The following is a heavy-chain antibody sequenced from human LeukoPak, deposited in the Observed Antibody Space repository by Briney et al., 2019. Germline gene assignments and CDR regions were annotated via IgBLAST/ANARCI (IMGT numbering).Heavy chain of an antibody. CDR3: ARNYYGSGSYWVPGLDYGMDV. D-gene: IGHD3-10*01. J-gene: IGHJ6*02. V-gene: IGHV3-66*01. Sequence: GGSLRLSCAASGFTVSSNYMSWVRQAPGKGLEWVSVIYSGGSTYYADSVKGRFTISRDNSKNTLYLQMNSPRAEDTAVYYCARNYYGSGSYWVPGLDYGMDVWGQGTTVTVSS. CDR2: IYSGGST. CDR1: GFTVSSNY.